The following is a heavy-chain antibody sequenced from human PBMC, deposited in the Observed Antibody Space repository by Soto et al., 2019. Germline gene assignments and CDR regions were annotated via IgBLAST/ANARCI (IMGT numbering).Heavy chain of an antibody. D-gene: IGHD3-22*01. V-gene: IGHV1-18*04. CDR2: ISAYNGNT. Sequence: ASVKVSCKASGYTFTSYGISWVRQAPGQGLEWMGWISAYNGNTNYAQKLQGRVTMTTDTSTSTAYMELRSLRSDDTAVCYCARDREYYDSSGLKPHWFDPWGQGTLVTVSS. J-gene: IGHJ5*02. CDR3: ARDREYYDSSGLKPHWFDP. CDR1: GYTFTSYG.